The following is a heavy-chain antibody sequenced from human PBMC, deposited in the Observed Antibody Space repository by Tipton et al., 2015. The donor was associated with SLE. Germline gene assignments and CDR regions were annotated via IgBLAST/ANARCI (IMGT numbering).Heavy chain of an antibody. D-gene: IGHD2-2*01. CDR1: GGSISSNHW. J-gene: IGHJ6*02. Sequence: TLSLTCAVSGGSISSNHWWSWVRQPPGKGLEWIGNIYYSGTTYYNSSLKSRVTISVDTSKNQFSLKLSSVTAADTAVYYCAREKSPERGGMDVWGQGTMVTVSS. CDR2: IYYSGTT. V-gene: IGHV4-4*02. CDR3: AREKSPERGGMDV.